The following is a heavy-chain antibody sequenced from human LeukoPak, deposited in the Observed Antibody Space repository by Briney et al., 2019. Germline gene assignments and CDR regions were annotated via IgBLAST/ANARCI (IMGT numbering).Heavy chain of an antibody. CDR1: GFTFSSYG. V-gene: IGHV3-21*01. J-gene: IGHJ6*03. D-gene: IGHD4-17*01. Sequence: PGGSLRLSCAASGFTFSSYGMSWVRQAPGKGLEWVSSISSSSSYIYYADSVKGRFTISRDNAKNSLYLQMNSLRAEDTAVYYCARDQAVKNSYYMDVWGKGTTVTVSS. CDR3: ARDQAVKNSYYMDV. CDR2: ISSSSSYI.